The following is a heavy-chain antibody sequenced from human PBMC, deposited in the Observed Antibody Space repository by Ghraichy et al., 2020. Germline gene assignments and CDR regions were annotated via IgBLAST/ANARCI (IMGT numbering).Heavy chain of an antibody. CDR2: ISGSGGST. D-gene: IGHD2-21*01. Sequence: GGSLRLSCAASGFTFSSYAMSWVRQAPGKGLEWVSAISGSGGSTYYADSVKGRFTISRDNSKNTLYLQMNSLRAEDTAVYYCAKALWQYQPINYYYYGMDVWGQGTTVTVSS. V-gene: IGHV3-23*01. CDR3: AKALWQYQPINYYYYGMDV. CDR1: GFTFSSYA. J-gene: IGHJ6*02.